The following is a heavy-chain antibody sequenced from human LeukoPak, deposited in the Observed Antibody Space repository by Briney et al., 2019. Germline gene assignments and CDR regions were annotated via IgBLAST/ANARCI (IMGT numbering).Heavy chain of an antibody. V-gene: IGHV4-39*01. CDR3: ASHYSGTYYRFDS. D-gene: IGHD1-26*01. CDR1: GDSFSSSSYF. J-gene: IGHJ4*02. Sequence: PSETLSLTCTVSGDSFSSSSYFWDWTRQAPGKGLEWIGTISSSGNTYYNPSLKSRVTMSVDTSKNQFSLKLTSVTAADTTVYYCASHYSGTYYRFDSWGQGTLVTVSS. CDR2: ISSSGNT.